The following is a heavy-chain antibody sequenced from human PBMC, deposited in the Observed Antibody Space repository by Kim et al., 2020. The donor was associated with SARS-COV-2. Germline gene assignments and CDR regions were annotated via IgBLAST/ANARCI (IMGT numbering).Heavy chain of an antibody. CDR1: GGSFSGYY. D-gene: IGHD3-3*01. CDR3: ARGLKRRRIFGPLGAFDI. Sequence: SETLSLTCAVYGGSFSGYYWSWIRQPPGKGLEWIGEINHGGSTNYNPSLKSRVTISVDTSKNQFSLKLSSVTAADTAVYYCARGLKRRRIFGPLGAFDI. CDR2: INHGGST. V-gene: IGHV4-34*01. J-gene: IGHJ3*02.